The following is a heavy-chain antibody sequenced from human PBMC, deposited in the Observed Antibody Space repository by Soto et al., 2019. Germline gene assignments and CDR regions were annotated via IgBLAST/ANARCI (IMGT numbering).Heavy chain of an antibody. Sequence: ASVKVSCKASGYTFTSYDINWVRQATGQGLEWMGWMNPNSGNTGYAQKFQGRVTMTRNTSISTAYMELSSLRSEDTAVYYCAMGYSSSWYSDLTYYYYGMDVWGQGTMVTVSS. CDR2: MNPNSGNT. CDR1: GYTFTSYD. V-gene: IGHV1-8*01. J-gene: IGHJ6*02. CDR3: AMGYSSSWYSDLTYYYYGMDV. D-gene: IGHD6-13*01.